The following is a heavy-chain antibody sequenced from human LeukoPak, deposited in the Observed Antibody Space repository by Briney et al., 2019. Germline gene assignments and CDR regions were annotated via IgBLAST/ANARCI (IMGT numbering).Heavy chain of an antibody. J-gene: IGHJ4*02. V-gene: IGHV3-23*01. CDR2: LSSSGDT. D-gene: IGHD6-25*01. CDR3: ATIKASGWDLFDN. CDR1: GFPFRRHD. Sequence: GGTLRLSCAVSGFPFRRHDMTWVRQAPGKGLEWVSTLSSSGDTTYADSVQGRFSISRDISRNMLFLEMNRLRADDTAVYYCATIKASGWDLFDNWGQGALVIVSS.